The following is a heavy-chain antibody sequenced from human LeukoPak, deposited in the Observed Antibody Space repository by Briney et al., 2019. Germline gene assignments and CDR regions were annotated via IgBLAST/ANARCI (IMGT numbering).Heavy chain of an antibody. CDR1: GGSISSYY. D-gene: IGHD3-22*01. Sequence: PSETLSLTCTVSGGSISSYYWSWIRQPPGKGLEWIGYIYYSGSTNYNPSLKSRVTISVDTSKNQFSLKLSSVTAADTAVYYCARDQYYYDSSGYYSSYWYFELWGRGTLVTVSS. CDR2: IYYSGST. V-gene: IGHV4-59*01. CDR3: ARDQYYYDSSGYYSSYWYFEL. J-gene: IGHJ2*01.